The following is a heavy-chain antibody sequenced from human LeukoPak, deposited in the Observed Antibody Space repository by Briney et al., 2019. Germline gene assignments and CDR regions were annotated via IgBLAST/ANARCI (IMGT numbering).Heavy chain of an antibody. Sequence: GGSLRLSCAASGFTFETYWMHWVRQAPGKGLVWVSCISGDGRTTNYADSVKGRFTISRDNAKNTLYLQMNSLSAEDTAAYYCARDEPTVTTGPPVGSWGQGTLVTVSS. CDR2: ISGDGRTT. CDR3: ARDEPTVTTGPPVGS. V-gene: IGHV3-74*01. J-gene: IGHJ5*02. D-gene: IGHD4-17*01. CDR1: GFTFETYW.